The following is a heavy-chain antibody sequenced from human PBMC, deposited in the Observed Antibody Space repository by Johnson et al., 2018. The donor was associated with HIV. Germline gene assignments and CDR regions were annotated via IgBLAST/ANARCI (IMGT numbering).Heavy chain of an antibody. J-gene: IGHJ3*02. Sequence: QVQLVESGGGVVQPGRSLRLSCAASGFIFSSYGMHWVRQAPGKGLEWVAVIWYDGSNKHYADSVKGRFTISRDNSKDTLFLQMNSLRAEDTALYYCAKETHYITPNDWDAFDIWGQGTMVTVSS. CDR3: AKETHYITPNDWDAFDI. D-gene: IGHD3-9*01. CDR2: IWYDGSNK. V-gene: IGHV3-33*06. CDR1: GFIFSSYG.